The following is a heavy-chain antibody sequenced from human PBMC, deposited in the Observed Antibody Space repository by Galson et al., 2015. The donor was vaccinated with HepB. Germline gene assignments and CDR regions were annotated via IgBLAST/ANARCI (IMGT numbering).Heavy chain of an antibody. V-gene: IGHV3-15*01. CDR3: STRHYSVWSGDYIEQ. Sequence: SLRLSCATSGFTFNNAWMNWVRQAPGKGLEWVGRIRSKADGGTPHYGAPVRGRFIISRDDSESKLFLQMNGLQSDDTGDYFCSTRHYSVWSGDYIEQWGQGTLVTVSS. J-gene: IGHJ4*02. D-gene: IGHD3-3*01. CDR1: GFTFNNAW. CDR2: IRSKADGGTP.